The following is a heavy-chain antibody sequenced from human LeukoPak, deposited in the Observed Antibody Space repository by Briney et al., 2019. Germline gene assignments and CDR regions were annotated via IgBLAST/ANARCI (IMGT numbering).Heavy chain of an antibody. D-gene: IGHD2-15*01. Sequence: GGSLRLSCAASGFTLSSYWMSWVRQAPGKGLEWVANIKQDGSEKYYVDSVKGRFTISRDNAKNSLYLQMNSLRAEDTAVYYCARPFAYCSGGICYPFDYWGQGTLVTVSS. CDR1: GFTLSSYW. CDR2: IKQDGSEK. CDR3: ARPFAYCSGGICYPFDY. J-gene: IGHJ4*02. V-gene: IGHV3-7*01.